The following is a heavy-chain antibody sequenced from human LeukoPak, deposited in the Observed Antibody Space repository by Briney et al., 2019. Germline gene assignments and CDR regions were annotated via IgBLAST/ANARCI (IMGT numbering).Heavy chain of an antibody. J-gene: IGHJ4*02. V-gene: IGHV3-7*01. CDR3: ARIYVRSFRN. Sequence: GGSLRLSCAGSGCTFSGYWMSWVRQAPGKGLEWVANIKQDGSEKYYVDSVKGRFTISRDNAKNSLYLQMNSLRAEDTAVYYCARIYVRSFRNWGQGTLVTVSS. D-gene: IGHD3-10*01. CDR2: IKQDGSEK. CDR1: GCTFSGYW.